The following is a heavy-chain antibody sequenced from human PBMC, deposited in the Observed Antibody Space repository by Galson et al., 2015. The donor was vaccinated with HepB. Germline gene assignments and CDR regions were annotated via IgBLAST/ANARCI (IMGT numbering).Heavy chain of an antibody. CDR3: ARDRAYSPFDY. D-gene: IGHD2-15*01. J-gene: IGHJ4*02. CDR2: INPDGSKD. CDR1: GFTFGSSW. V-gene: IGHV3-7*01. Sequence: SLRLSCAPSGFTFGSSWMVWVRQAPGKGLEWVATINPDGSKDAYLDSVRGRFTVSRDNAQNSLFLHMNSLTAEDTAVYYCARDRAYSPFDYWGQGTLVTVSS.